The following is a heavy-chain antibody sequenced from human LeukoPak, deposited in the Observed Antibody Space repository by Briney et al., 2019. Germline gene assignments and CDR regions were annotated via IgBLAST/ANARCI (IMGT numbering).Heavy chain of an antibody. V-gene: IGHV3-30*04. CDR2: ISYDGSNK. D-gene: IGHD3-10*01. Sequence: PGRSLRLSCAASGFTFSSYAMHWVRQAPGEGLEWVAVISYDGSNKYYADSVKGRFTISRDNSKNTLYLQMNSLRAEDTAVYYCARGERFGYFDYWGQGTLVTVSS. CDR3: ARGERFGYFDY. J-gene: IGHJ4*02. CDR1: GFTFSSYA.